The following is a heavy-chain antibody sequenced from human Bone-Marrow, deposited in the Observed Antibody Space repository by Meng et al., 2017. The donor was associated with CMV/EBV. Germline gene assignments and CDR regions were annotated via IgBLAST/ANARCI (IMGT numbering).Heavy chain of an antibody. J-gene: IGHJ6*02. CDR2: ISWDGGSK. Sequence: GEALMISCASSGFTFDDYTMHWVRQAPEKGLEWVSLISWDGGSKYDADSVKRRFTIARDNSKNSLYVQMNRLRTEDTVLYYCTKDFRGIAARRSYGMEVWGQGTTVTVSS. D-gene: IGHD6-6*01. V-gene: IGHV3-43*01. CDR3: TKDFRGIAARRSYGMEV. CDR1: GFTFDDYT.